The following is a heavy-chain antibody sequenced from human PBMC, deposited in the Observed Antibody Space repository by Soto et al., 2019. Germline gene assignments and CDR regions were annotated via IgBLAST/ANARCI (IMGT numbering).Heavy chain of an antibody. CDR1: GGPFSSFT. V-gene: IGHV1-69*02. Sequence: QVQLVQSGAEVKKPGSSVKVSCKASGGPFSSFTISWVRQAPGQGLEWMGRIIPILDRTNYAQNFQGRLTVTADKSTSTGFMELAGLTPQDTAVYYCVLRGLAQDLDFWGQGTLVTVSS. CDR2: IIPILDRT. CDR3: VLRGLAQDLDF. D-gene: IGHD3-10*01. J-gene: IGHJ4*02.